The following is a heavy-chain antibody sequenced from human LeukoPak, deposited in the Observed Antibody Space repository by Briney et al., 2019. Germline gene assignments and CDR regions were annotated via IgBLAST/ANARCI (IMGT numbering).Heavy chain of an antibody. V-gene: IGHV4-59*12. Sequence: KPSETLSLTCTVSAGSLRSYYWSWIRQAPGKGLEWIGFIYYSGSTNYSPSLRSRVTISEDTSKNQFSLKLSSVTAADTAVYYCARDPGSGRDHYYGLDVWGQGTTVIVSS. D-gene: IGHD6-19*01. J-gene: IGHJ6*02. CDR2: IYYSGST. CDR1: AGSLRSYY. CDR3: ARDPGSGRDHYYGLDV.